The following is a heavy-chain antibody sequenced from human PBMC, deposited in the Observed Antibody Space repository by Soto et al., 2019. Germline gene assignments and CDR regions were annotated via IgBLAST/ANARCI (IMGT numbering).Heavy chain of an antibody. J-gene: IGHJ4*02. V-gene: IGHV1-46*01. Sequence: ASVKVSCKASGYNFTSYYIHWVRQAPGQGLEWMGVIYPSADSTTYTQKFQGRVTMTRDTSTSTAYMELRSLRSDDTAMYYCATRSPVFDYWGQGTLVTVSS. CDR1: GYNFTSYY. CDR3: ATRSPVFDY. CDR2: IYPSADST.